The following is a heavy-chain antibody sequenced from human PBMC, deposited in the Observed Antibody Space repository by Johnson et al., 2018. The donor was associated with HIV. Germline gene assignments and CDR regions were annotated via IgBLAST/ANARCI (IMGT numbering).Heavy chain of an antibody. Sequence: MLLVESGGGLVQPGGSLRLSCAASGFTFSSYAMSWVRQAPGKGLEWVSAISGSGGSTYYADSVKGRFTISRDNSKNTLYLQMNSLRAEDTAVYYCARSEEWRQLVRLSAFDIWGQGTLVTVSS. D-gene: IGHD6-6*01. CDR3: ARSEEWRQLVRLSAFDI. V-gene: IGHV3-23*04. CDR1: GFTFSSYA. CDR2: ISGSGGST. J-gene: IGHJ3*02.